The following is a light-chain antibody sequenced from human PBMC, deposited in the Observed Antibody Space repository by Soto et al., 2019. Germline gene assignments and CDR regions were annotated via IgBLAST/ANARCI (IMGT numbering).Light chain of an antibody. Sequence: EIVLTQSPGTLSLSPGETAILSCWASQSVSDYLAWYQQKPGQAPRLLIYDTSYRATGIPARFSGSGSGTELTLTISSLKPDDFAVYYCQQRSSWPRTFGQGTKVEVK. CDR1: QSVSDY. V-gene: IGKV3-11*01. CDR2: DTS. J-gene: IGKJ1*01. CDR3: QQRSSWPRT.